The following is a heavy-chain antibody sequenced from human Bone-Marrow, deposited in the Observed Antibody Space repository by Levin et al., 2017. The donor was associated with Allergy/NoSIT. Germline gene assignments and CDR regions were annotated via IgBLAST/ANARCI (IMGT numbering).Heavy chain of an antibody. CDR3: ARNLGYCGSADCPGMDI. V-gene: IGHV1-2*07. J-gene: IGHJ6*02. Sequence: KSGESLKISCKTSRHTFIGYYINWVRQAPGQGLEWLGMIDPKSGDAYISHKFQGRVTLTRDSSVATVYMELSGLRFDDTAVIYCARNLGYCGSADCPGMDIWGQGTTVTVSS. CDR1: RHTFIGYY. CDR2: IDPKSGDA. D-gene: IGHD5-12*01.